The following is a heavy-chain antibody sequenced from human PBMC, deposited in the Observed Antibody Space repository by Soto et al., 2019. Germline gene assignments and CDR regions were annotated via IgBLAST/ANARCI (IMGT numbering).Heavy chain of an antibody. J-gene: IGHJ5*02. Sequence: SETLSLTCTVSGGSISSSSYYWGWIRQPPGKGLEWIGSIYYSGSTYYNPSLKSRVTISVDTSKNQFSLKLSSVTAADTAVYYCACRTGTYNWFDPWGQGTLVTVSS. D-gene: IGHD1-1*01. CDR2: IYYSGST. CDR1: GGSISSSSYY. V-gene: IGHV4-39*01. CDR3: ACRTGTYNWFDP.